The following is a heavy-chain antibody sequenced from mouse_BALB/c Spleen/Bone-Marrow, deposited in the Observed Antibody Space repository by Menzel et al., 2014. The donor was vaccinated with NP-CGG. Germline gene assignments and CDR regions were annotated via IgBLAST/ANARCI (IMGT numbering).Heavy chain of an antibody. J-gene: IGHJ4*01. V-gene: IGHV14-3*02. CDR2: IDPANGNT. CDR3: AGLGITKEEGYYYAMDY. CDR1: GFNIKDTY. D-gene: IGHD2-4*01. Sequence: VQLQQSGAELVKPGASVKLSCTASGFNIKDTYMHWVKQRPEQGLEWIGRIDPANGNTKYDPKFQGKATITADTSSNTAYLQLSSLTSEDTAVYYCAGLGITKEEGYYYAMDYWGQGTSVTVSS.